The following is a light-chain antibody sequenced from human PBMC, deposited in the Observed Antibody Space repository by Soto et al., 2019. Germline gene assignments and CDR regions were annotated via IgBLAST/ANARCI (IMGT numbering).Light chain of an antibody. CDR3: QQVNNYPLT. CDR2: DAS. CDR1: QGISTF. J-gene: IGKJ4*01. Sequence: DIHLTQSPSLMSASVGDRVSITCRASQGISTFLAWYQQHPGTAPKRLIYDASNLQSGVPSRFSGSGSGTEFTLTISSLQPEDFATYYFQQVNNYPLTFGGGTKVDIK. V-gene: IGKV1-9*01.